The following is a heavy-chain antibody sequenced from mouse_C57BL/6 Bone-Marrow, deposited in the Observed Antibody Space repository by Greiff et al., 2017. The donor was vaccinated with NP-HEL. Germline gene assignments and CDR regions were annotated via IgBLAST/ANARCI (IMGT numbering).Heavy chain of an antibody. Sequence: VQLQQSGAELVRPGTSVKVSCKASGYAFTNYLIEWVKQRPGQGLEWIGVINPGSGGTNYNEKFKGKATLTADKSSSTAYMQLSSLTSEDSAVYFCASREDYWGQGTTLTVSS. V-gene: IGHV1-54*01. CDR3: ASREDY. J-gene: IGHJ2*01. D-gene: IGHD3-3*01. CDR1: GYAFTNYL. CDR2: INPGSGGT.